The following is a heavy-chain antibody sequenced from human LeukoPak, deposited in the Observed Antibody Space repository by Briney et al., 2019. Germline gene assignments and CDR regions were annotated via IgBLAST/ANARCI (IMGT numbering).Heavy chain of an antibody. CDR3: ARETMKTETTRSIAAAGSGAFDI. V-gene: IGHV3-23*01. J-gene: IGHJ3*02. D-gene: IGHD6-13*01. CDR2: ISGSGGST. CDR1: GFTFSSYA. Sequence: GGSLRLSCAASGFTFSSYAMSWVRQAPGKGLEWVSAISGSGGSTYYADSVKGRFTISRDNSKNTLYLQMNGLRAEDTALYYCARETMKTETTRSIAAAGSGAFDIWGQGTMVTVSS.